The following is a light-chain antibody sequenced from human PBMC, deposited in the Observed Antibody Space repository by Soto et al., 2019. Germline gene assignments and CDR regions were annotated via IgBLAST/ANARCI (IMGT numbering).Light chain of an antibody. J-gene: IGLJ2*01. V-gene: IGLV2-8*01. CDR1: SSDVGGYNY. CDR2: EVS. CDR3: SSDAGSNNGV. Sequence: QSALTQPPSASGSPGQSVTISCTGTSSDVGGYNYVSWYQQHPGKAPKLMIYEVSKRPSGVPDRFSGSKSGNTASLTVSGLQADDEADYYCSSDAGSNNGVFGGGTKVTVL.